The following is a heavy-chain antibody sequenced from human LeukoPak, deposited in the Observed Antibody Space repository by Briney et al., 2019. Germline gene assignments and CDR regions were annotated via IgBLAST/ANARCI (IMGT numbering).Heavy chain of an antibody. CDR1: EFTFSNYG. D-gene: IGHD3-10*01. Sequence: GGSLRPSCTASEFTFSNYGMQWVRQAPGKGLEWVAVISSDGGTKYYADSVKGRFTLSRDNSRNTLDLQMNSLGPEDTAVYYCAKEYDSGGYGAYFDYWGQGTLVTVSS. CDR3: AKEYDSGGYGAYFDY. V-gene: IGHV3-30*18. J-gene: IGHJ4*02. CDR2: ISSDGGTK.